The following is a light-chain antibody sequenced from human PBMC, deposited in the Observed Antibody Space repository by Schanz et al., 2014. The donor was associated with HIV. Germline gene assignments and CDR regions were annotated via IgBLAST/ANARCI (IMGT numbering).Light chain of an antibody. CDR3: SSYTSSSTVV. CDR1: NSDVGSYDL. CDR2: EVN. Sequence: QSALTQPASVSGSPGQSITISCTGTNSDVGSYDLVSWYQQHPGKAPKLMIYEVNKRPSGVPDRFSGSKSGNTASLTVSGLQAEDEADYYCSSYTSSSTVVFGGGTKLTVL. V-gene: IGLV2-14*02. J-gene: IGLJ2*01.